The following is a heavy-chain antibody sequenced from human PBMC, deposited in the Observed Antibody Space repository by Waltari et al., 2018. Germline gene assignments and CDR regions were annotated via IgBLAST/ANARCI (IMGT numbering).Heavy chain of an antibody. D-gene: IGHD6-13*01. J-gene: IGHJ6*02. CDR1: GFTFSSYA. CDR2: ISYDGSNK. V-gene: IGHV3-30-3*01. CDR3: ARDLGIAPRYGMDV. Sequence: QVQLVESGGGVVQPGRSLRLSCAASGFTFSSYAIHWVRQAPGKGLEWVAVISYDGSNKYYADSVKGRFTISRDNSKNTLYLQMNSLRAEDTAVYYCARDLGIAPRYGMDVWGQGTTVTVSS.